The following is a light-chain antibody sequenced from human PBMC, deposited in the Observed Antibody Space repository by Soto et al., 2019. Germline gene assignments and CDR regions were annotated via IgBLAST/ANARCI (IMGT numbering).Light chain of an antibody. Sequence: EIVLTQSPGTLSLSPGERATLSCRASQSVSRSSLAWYQQKPGQAPRLLIYGASSRATAIPDRFSGSGSGTDFTLTISRLEPEDFAVYYCQQYGSSLYTFGQGTKLEIK. V-gene: IGKV3-20*01. CDR2: GAS. CDR3: QQYGSSLYT. J-gene: IGKJ2*01. CDR1: QSVSRSS.